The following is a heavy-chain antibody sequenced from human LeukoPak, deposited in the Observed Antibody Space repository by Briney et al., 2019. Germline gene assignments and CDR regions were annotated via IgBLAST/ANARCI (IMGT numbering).Heavy chain of an antibody. Sequence: GGSLRLSCTASGFTFRDLAMNWVRQAPGKGLEWVSAITGSGGWTLYADSVKGRFTISRDNSKSTLYLEMSSLRVEDTAVYYCAKDPNGDYIGAFDVWGQGTMVTVSS. CDR1: GFTFRDLA. V-gene: IGHV3-23*01. D-gene: IGHD4-17*01. J-gene: IGHJ3*01. CDR3: AKDPNGDYIGAFDV. CDR2: ITGSGGWT.